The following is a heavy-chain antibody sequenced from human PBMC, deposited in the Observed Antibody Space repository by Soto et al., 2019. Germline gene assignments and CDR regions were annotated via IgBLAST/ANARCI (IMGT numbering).Heavy chain of an antibody. D-gene: IGHD3-9*01. CDR1: GFTFSSYA. V-gene: IGHV3-64*01. CDR3: ARGPLYFDWLFFDY. Sequence: GGSLRLSCAASGFTFSSYAMHWVRQAPGKGLEYVSAISSNGGSTYYANSVKGRFTISRDNSKNTLYLQMGSLRAEDMAVYYCARGPLYFDWLFFDYWGQGTLVTVSS. J-gene: IGHJ4*02. CDR2: ISSNGGST.